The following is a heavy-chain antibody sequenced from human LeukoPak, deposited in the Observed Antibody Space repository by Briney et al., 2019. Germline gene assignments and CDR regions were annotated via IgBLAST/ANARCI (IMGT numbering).Heavy chain of an antibody. CDR2: IYYSGST. V-gene: IGHV4-59*01. D-gene: IGHD3-22*01. J-gene: IGHJ2*01. CDR3: ARSNYYDSSGSIWYFDL. Sequence: PSQTLSLTCTVPGGSISSYYWSWIRQPPGKGLEWIGYIYYSGSTNYNPSLKSRVTISVDTSKNQFSLKLSSVTAADTAVYYCARSNYYDSSGSIWYFDLWGRGTLVTVSS. CDR1: GGSISSYY.